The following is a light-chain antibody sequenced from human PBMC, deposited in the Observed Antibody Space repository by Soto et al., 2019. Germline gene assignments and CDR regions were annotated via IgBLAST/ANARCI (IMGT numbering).Light chain of an antibody. V-gene: IGLV2-14*01. CDR3: IAYTVSSTAYV. J-gene: IGLJ1*01. Sequence: QSALTQPASVSGSPGQSITISCSGTRSDIGSYNYVAWYQQFPGKTPQILIYGVSNRPSGVSSRFSGSKSGNTASITISVLQAEDEADYYCIAYTVSSTAYVFGSGTKVTVL. CDR1: RSDIGSYNY. CDR2: GVS.